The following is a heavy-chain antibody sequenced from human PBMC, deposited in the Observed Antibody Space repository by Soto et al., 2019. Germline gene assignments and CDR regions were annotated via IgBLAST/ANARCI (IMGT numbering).Heavy chain of an antibody. J-gene: IGHJ4*02. CDR2: IYYSGST. Sequence: SETLSLTCTVSGGSISSYYWSWIRQPPGKGLEWIGYIYYSGSTNYNPSLKSRVTISVDTSKNQFSLKLSSVTAADTAVYYCARVTTYYYDSSGYDYFDYWGQGTLVTVSS. CDR3: ARVTTYYYDSSGYDYFDY. CDR1: GGSISSYY. V-gene: IGHV4-59*01. D-gene: IGHD3-22*01.